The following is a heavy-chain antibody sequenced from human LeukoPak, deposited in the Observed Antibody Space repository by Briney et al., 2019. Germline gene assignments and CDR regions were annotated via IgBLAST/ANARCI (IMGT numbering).Heavy chain of an antibody. CDR3: ARGSCSGGSCYGDLDY. V-gene: IGHV1-18*04. CDR2: ISAYNGNT. CDR1: GYTFTSYG. J-gene: IGHJ4*02. D-gene: IGHD2-15*01. Sequence: GASVKVSCKASGYTFTSYGISWVRQAPGQGLEWMGWISAYNGNTNYAQKLQGRVTMTTDTSTSTAYMELRSLRSDDTAVYYCARGSCSGGSCYGDLDYWGQGTLVTVSS.